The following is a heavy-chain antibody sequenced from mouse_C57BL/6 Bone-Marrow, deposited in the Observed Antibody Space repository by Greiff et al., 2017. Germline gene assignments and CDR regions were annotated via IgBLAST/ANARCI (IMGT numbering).Heavy chain of an antibody. CDR1: GYTFTSYW. Sequence: QVQLQQSGAELVKPGASVKMSCKASGYTFTSYWITWVKQRPGQGLEWIGDIYPGSGSTNYNEKFKGKATLTVDTSSSTAYMQLSSLTSEDSAVYYCARQIRGWLAYWGRGTLITVSA. CDR3: ARQIRGWLAY. D-gene: IGHD3-2*02. V-gene: IGHV1-55*01. J-gene: IGHJ3*01. CDR2: IYPGSGST.